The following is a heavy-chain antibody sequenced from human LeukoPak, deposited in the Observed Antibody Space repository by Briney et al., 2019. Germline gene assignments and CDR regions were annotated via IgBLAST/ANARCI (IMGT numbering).Heavy chain of an antibody. Sequence: GGSLRLSCAASGFTVSSNYMSWVRQAPGKGLEWVSVIYSGGSTYYADSVKGRFTISRDNSKNTLYLQMNSLRAEDTAVYYCARGGSYYPEYYYNYYYGMDVWGQGTTVTVSS. D-gene: IGHD1-26*01. CDR3: ARGGSYYPEYYYNYYYGMDV. V-gene: IGHV3-66*01. CDR2: IYSGGST. J-gene: IGHJ6*02. CDR1: GFTVSSNY.